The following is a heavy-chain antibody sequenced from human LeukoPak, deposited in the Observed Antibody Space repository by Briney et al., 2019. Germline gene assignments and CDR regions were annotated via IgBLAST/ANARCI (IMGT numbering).Heavy chain of an antibody. CDR1: GYTLTELF. CDR2: FDPEDGET. Sequence: ASVKVSCKVSGYTLTELFMHWVRQAPGKGLEWMGGFDPEDGETIYAQKFQGRVTMTEDTSTDTAYMELSSLRSEDTAVYYCATPRPSVTSSSWYLAFDIWGQGTMVTVSS. CDR3: ATPRPSVTSSSWYLAFDI. V-gene: IGHV1-24*01. D-gene: IGHD6-13*01. J-gene: IGHJ3*02.